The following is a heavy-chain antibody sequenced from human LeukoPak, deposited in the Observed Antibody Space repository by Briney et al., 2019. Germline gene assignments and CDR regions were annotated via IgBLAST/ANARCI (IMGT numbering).Heavy chain of an antibody. J-gene: IGHJ3*02. CDR3: AKARYSGYADAFDI. CDR2: ISWNSGSI. D-gene: IGHD5-12*01. Sequence: GRSPRLSCAASGFTFDDYAMHWVRQAPGKGLEWVSGISWNSGSIGYADSVKGRFTISRDNAKNSLYLQMNSLRAEDMALYYCAKARYSGYADAFDIWGQGTMVTVSS. V-gene: IGHV3-9*03. CDR1: GFTFDDYA.